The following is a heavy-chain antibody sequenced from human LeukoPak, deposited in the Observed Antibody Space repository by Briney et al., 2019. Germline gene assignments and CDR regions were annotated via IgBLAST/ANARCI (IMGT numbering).Heavy chain of an antibody. D-gene: IGHD3-3*01. CDR1: GYSISSGYY. CDR3: ARGFYDFWSGYFTIQANFDY. Sequence: SETLFLTCTVSGYSISSGYYWGWIRQPPGKGLEWIGSIYHSGSTYYNPSLKSRVTISVDTSKNQFSLKLSSVTAADTAVYYCARGFYDFWSGYFTIQANFDYWGQGTLVTVSS. CDR2: IYHSGST. J-gene: IGHJ4*02. V-gene: IGHV4-38-2*02.